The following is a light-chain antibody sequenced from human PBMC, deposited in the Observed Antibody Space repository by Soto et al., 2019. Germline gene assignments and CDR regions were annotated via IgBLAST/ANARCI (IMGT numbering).Light chain of an antibody. Sequence: EIVLTQSPGTLSLSPGERATLSCRASQSVSSSYLAWYQQKPGQAPRLLIYGASFRATGIPDRFSGSGSGTDFTLTISALEPEDFAVYCCQQYGSSRTFGQGTKVEIK. V-gene: IGKV3-20*01. J-gene: IGKJ1*01. CDR2: GAS. CDR1: QSVSSSY. CDR3: QQYGSSRT.